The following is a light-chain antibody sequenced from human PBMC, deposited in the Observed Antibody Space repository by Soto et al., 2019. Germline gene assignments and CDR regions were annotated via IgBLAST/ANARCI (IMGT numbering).Light chain of an antibody. J-gene: IGKJ4*01. CDR1: QSISSW. CDR3: QQYNSYVT. V-gene: IGKV1-5*03. Sequence: DIQMTQSPSTLSASVGDRVTITCRASQSISSWLAWYQQKPGRAPKLLIYKASSLESGVPSRFSGSGSGTEFTLTISSLQPEVFATYYCQQYNSYVTFGGGTKVEIK. CDR2: KAS.